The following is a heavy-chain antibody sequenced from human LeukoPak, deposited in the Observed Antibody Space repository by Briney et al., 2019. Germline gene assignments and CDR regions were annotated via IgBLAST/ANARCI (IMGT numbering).Heavy chain of an antibody. D-gene: IGHD3-22*01. J-gene: IGHJ3*02. Sequence: ASVKVSCKASGYTFTSYGISWVRRAPGQGLEWMGWISAYNGNTNYAQKLQGRVTMTTDTSTSTAYMELRSLRSDDTAVYYCARVLYYYDSSGRIGAFDIWGQGTMVTVSS. CDR1: GYTFTSYG. CDR3: ARVLYYYDSSGRIGAFDI. V-gene: IGHV1-18*01. CDR2: ISAYNGNT.